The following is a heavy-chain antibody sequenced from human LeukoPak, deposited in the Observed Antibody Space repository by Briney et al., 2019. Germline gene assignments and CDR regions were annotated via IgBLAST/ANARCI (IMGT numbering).Heavy chain of an antibody. CDR3: TREAAAGIDY. CDR2: IKQDGSEK. D-gene: IGHD6-13*01. CDR1: GFTFSTYW. J-gene: IGHJ4*02. V-gene: IGHV3-7*01. Sequence: GGSLRLSCAASGFTFSTYWMSWVRQAPGKGLEWVANIKQDGSEKYYLDSVKGRFTISRDNAKNSLYLQMNGLRAEDTAVYFCTREAAAGIDYWGQGTLVTVSS.